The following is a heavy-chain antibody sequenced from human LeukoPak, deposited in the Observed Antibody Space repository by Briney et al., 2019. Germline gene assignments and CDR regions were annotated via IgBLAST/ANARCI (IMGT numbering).Heavy chain of an antibody. J-gene: IGHJ4*02. CDR1: GFTFSNFS. D-gene: IGHD6-19*01. V-gene: IGHV3-23*01. CDR2: IDCIGCST. CDR3: AKMVHTEQWLVPFDY. Sequence: GRSLRLSCGASGFTFSNFSMNWVRQASGKGLEWVSTIDCIGCSTYNGDSIKCPFTIPRNNSKTTLYLHMNTLRAEDTAVYYCAKMVHTEQWLVPFDYWGQGTLVTVSS.